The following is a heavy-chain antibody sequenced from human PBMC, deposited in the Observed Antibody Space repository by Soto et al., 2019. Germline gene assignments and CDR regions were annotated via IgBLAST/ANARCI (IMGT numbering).Heavy chain of an antibody. CDR3: ARDRPDYDYIWGSYHDAFDI. V-gene: IGHV1-18*01. J-gene: IGHJ3*02. D-gene: IGHD3-16*02. CDR1: GYTFTSYG. CDR2: ISAYNGNT. Sequence: QVQLVQSGAEVKKPGASVKVSCKASGYTFTSYGISWVRQAPGQGLEWMGWISAYNGNTNYAQKLQGRVTMTTDTSTSIAYMELRSLRSDDTAVYYCARDRPDYDYIWGSYHDAFDIWCQGTMVTVSS.